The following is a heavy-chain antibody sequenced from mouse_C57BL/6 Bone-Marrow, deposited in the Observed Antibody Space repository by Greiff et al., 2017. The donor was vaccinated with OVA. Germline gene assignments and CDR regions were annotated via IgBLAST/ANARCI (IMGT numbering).Heavy chain of an antibody. J-gene: IGHJ1*03. V-gene: IGHV5-9-1*02. Sequence: EVHLVESGEGLVKPGGSLKLSCAASGFTFSSYAMSWVRQTPEKRLEWVAYISSGGDYLYYADTVKGRFTISRDNARNTLYLQMSSLKSEDTAMYYCTRERWGYDGYFDVWGTGTTVTVSS. CDR3: TRERWGYDGYFDV. CDR2: ISSGGDYL. CDR1: GFTFSSYA. D-gene: IGHD2-2*01.